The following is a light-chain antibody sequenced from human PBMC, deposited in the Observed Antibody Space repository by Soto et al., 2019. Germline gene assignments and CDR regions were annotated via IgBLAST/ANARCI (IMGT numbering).Light chain of an antibody. Sequence: EIVLTQSPGTLSLSPGERATLSCRASQSVSSSYLAWYQQKPGQAPRLLIYGASSRATGIPDRFSGSGSGTDFTLTISRLEPEDFAVYYCQQFGGSPPSWTFGQGTKVEI. V-gene: IGKV3-20*01. CDR2: GAS. J-gene: IGKJ1*01. CDR3: QQFGGSPPSWT. CDR1: QSVSSSY.